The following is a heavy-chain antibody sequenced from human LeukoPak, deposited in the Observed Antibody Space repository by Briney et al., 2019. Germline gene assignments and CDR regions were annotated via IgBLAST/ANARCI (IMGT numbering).Heavy chain of an antibody. V-gene: IGHV3-7*01. J-gene: IGHJ4*02. D-gene: IGHD3-10*01. CDR1: GFTFSDYW. CDR2: INPAGRDT. CDR3: ARDPTYDSGSPLGY. Sequence: GGSLRLSCEGSGFTFSDYWMGWVRQAPGKRLEWVANINPAGRDTYYVDSVKGRFTISRDNVKKSTFLQMNSLRAEDTAIYYCARDPTYDSGSPLGYGGQGTLVAVSS.